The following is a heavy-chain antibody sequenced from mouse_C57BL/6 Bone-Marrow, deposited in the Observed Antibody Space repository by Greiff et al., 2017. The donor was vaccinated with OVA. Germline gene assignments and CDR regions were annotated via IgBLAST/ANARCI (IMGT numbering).Heavy chain of an antibody. Sequence: QVQLQQSGPGLVQPSQSLSITCTVSGFSLTSYGVHWVRQSPGKGLEWLGVIWSGGSTDYNAAFISRLSISKDNSKSQVFFKMNSLQADDTAIYYCARKWDYYGTGYWYFDVWGTGTTVTVSS. CDR1: GFSLTSYG. CDR3: ARKWDYYGTGYWYFDV. CDR2: IWSGGST. J-gene: IGHJ1*03. V-gene: IGHV2-2*01. D-gene: IGHD1-1*01.